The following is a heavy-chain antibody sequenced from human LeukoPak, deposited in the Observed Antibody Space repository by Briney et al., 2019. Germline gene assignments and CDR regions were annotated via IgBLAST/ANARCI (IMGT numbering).Heavy chain of an antibody. Sequence: ASVKVSCKASGYTFTSYGISWVRQAPGQGLEWMGWISAYNGNTNYAQKLQGRVTMTTDTSTSTAYMELRSLRSDDTAVYYCARVQGLRYFDWLYVWGKNNYFDYWGQGTLVTVSS. CDR1: GYTFTSYG. J-gene: IGHJ4*02. D-gene: IGHD3-9*01. CDR2: ISAYNGNT. CDR3: ARVQGLRYFDWLYVWGKNNYFDY. V-gene: IGHV1-18*01.